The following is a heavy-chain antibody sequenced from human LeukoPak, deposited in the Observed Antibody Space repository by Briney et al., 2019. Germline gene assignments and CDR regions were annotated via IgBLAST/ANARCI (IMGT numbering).Heavy chain of an antibody. CDR3: AELGITMIGGV. CDR2: ISSSGSTI. CDR1: GFTFSSYE. D-gene: IGHD3-10*02. Sequence: GGSLRLSCAASGFTFSSYEMNWVRQAPGKGLEWVSYISSSGSTIYYADSVKGRFTISRDSAKNSPYLQMNSLRAEDTAVYYCAELGITMIGGVWGKGTTVTISS. V-gene: IGHV3-48*03. J-gene: IGHJ6*04.